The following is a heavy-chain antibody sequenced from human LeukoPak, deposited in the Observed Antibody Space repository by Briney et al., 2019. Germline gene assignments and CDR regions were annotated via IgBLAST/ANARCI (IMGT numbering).Heavy chain of an antibody. D-gene: IGHD6-19*01. J-gene: IGHJ4*02. CDR3: ARASGSGGWLIDY. CDR1: GDSISSYY. CDR2: IYTSGSP. V-gene: IGHV4-4*07. Sequence: SETLSLTCTVSGDSISSYYWNWIRQPAGKALQWIGRIYTSGSPNYNPSLKSRVTMSVDTSKNQFSLKLTSVTAADTAVYYCARASGSGGWLIDYWGQGTLVTVSS.